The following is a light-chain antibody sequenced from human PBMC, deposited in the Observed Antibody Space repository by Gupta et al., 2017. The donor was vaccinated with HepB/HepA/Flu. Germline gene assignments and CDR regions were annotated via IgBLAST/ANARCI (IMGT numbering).Light chain of an antibody. V-gene: IGLV3-1*01. CDR2: EDS. Sequence: SYELTQPPSVSVSPGQTASITCSGDKWGDKYACWYQQKPGQSPVLVIYEDSKRASGTPGLFSSSNSATTATLTMGGTQAVDDDYYHCQAWNSRRSVFGGGTKLTVL. CDR1: KWGDKY. CDR3: QAWNSRRSV. J-gene: IGLJ2*01.